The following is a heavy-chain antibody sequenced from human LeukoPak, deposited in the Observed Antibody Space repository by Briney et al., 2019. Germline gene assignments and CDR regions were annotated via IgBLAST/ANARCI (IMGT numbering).Heavy chain of an antibody. D-gene: IGHD3-9*01. CDR1: GFTFSRYA. J-gene: IGHJ4*02. CDR2: ISYDGGNK. V-gene: IGHV3-30*18. CDR3: AKDRSTSNVLTGYQDY. Sequence: PGGSLRLSCAVSGFTFSRYAMSWVRQAPGKGPEWVALISYDGGNKDYVDSVKGRFTVSRDNSRNTLYLQMNSLRPEDTAVYYCAKDRSTSNVLTGYQDYWGQGTLVTVSS.